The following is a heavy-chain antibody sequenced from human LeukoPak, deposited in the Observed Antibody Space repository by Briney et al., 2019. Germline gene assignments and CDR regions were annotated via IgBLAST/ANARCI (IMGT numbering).Heavy chain of an antibody. V-gene: IGHV3-33*01. CDR1: GFTFSTYG. D-gene: IGHD3-10*01. CDR3: ARASGPFDY. J-gene: IGHJ4*02. Sequence: GGSLRLSCAASGFTFSTYGMHWVRQAPGKGLEWVAVIWYGGSNKYYADSVQGRFTISRDNSKNTLYLQMNSLRAEDTAVYSCARASGPFDYWGQGTLVTVSS. CDR2: IWYGGSNK.